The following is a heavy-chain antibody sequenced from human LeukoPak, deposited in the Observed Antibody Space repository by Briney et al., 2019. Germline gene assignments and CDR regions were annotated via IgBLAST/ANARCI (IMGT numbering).Heavy chain of an antibody. CDR2: IYYSGST. D-gene: IGHD2-2*03. Sequence: SESVSLTCAVSGGSISSTTSYWGWIRQPPGKGLEWIGRIYYSGSTFYNPSLKSRVTISVETSKNQLSLRLSSVTAADTAVYYCARHGSPDYFDYWGQGTLVTVSS. V-gene: IGHV4-39*01. J-gene: IGHJ4*02. CDR3: ARHGSPDYFDY. CDR1: GGSISSTTSY.